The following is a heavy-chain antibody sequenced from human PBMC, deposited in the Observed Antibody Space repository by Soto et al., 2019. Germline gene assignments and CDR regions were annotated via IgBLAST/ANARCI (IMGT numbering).Heavy chain of an antibody. CDR1: GVTFSSYI. V-gene: IGHV3-21*01. CDR3: ARDYGYCSGGSCLFDY. D-gene: IGHD2-15*01. J-gene: IGHJ4*02. Sequence: KPGGSLRHSCAASGVTFSSYIMNWVRQSPGQGLEWVSSISSSSSFRYYADSVKGRFTISRDNAKNSLYLQMNSLRAEDTAVYYCARDYGYCSGGSCLFDYWGQGTRVTVSS. CDR2: ISSSSSFR.